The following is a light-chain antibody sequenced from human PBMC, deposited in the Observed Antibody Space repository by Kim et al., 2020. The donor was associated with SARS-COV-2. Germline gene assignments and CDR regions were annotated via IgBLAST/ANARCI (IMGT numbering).Light chain of an antibody. V-gene: IGLV2-11*01. J-gene: IGLJ2*01. CDR3: CSYGGKYNAV. Sequence: QSALTQSPSVSGSPGQSVTISCTGTNSDVGGYNYVSWYQQYPGKVPKLLIYDVNKRPSGVPDRFSGSKSANTASLTISGLQAEDEADYYCCSYGGKYNAVFGGGTQLTVL. CDR1: NSDVGGYNY. CDR2: DVN.